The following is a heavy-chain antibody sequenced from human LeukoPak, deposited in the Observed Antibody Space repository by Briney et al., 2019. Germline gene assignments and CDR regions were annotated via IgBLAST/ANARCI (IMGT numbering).Heavy chain of an antibody. CDR1: GGSISSYY. V-gene: IGHV4-59*01. Sequence: PSETLSLTCTVSGGSISSYYWSWIRQPPGKGLEWIGCMSYSGSTNYNPSLKSRVTISVDTSKNQFSLKLSSVTAADTAVYYCASGPGRSCSGGSCPNWFDPWGQGTLVTVSS. D-gene: IGHD2-15*01. J-gene: IGHJ5*02. CDR3: ASGPGRSCSGGSCPNWFDP. CDR2: MSYSGST.